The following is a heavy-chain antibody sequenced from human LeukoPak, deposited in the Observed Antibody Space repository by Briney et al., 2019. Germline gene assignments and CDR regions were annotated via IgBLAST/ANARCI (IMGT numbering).Heavy chain of an antibody. CDR3: ARATRSSSTSRRSYYYYGMDV. Sequence: SQTLSLTCTVSGVSISSGAYYWTWVRQHPGKGLERIGYISYSGSTNYNPSLKSRVTISVDTSKNQFSLKLSSVTAADTAVYYCARATRSSSTSRRSYYYYGMDVWGQGTTVTVSS. CDR1: GVSISSGAYY. CDR2: ISYSGST. V-gene: IGHV4-31*03. D-gene: IGHD2-2*01. J-gene: IGHJ6*02.